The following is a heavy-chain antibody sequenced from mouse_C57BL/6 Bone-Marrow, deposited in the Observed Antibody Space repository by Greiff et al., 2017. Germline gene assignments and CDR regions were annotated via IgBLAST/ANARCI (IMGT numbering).Heavy chain of an antibody. J-gene: IGHJ3*01. CDR3: GTGTLLAY. CDR1: GYTFTSYG. Sequence: QVQLQQSGAELARPGASVKLSCKASGYTFTSYGISWVKQRTGQGLEWIGEIYPRSGNTYYNEKFKGKATLTADKSSSTAYMELRSLTSEDSAVYFCGTGTLLAYWGQGTLVTVSA. V-gene: IGHV1-81*01. D-gene: IGHD4-1*01. CDR2: IYPRSGNT.